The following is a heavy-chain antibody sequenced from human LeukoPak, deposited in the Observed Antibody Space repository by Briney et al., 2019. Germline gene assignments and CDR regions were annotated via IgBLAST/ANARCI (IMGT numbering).Heavy chain of an antibody. CDR1: GYTFTGYY. CDR3: ARDPPAGESSELEGNY. D-gene: IGHD6-6*01. CDR2: INPNSGGT. J-gene: IGHJ4*02. V-gene: IGHV1-2*02. Sequence: EASVKVSCKASGYTFTGYYMHWVRQAPGQGLEWMGWINPNSGGTNYAQKFQGRVTMTRDTSISTAYMELSRLRSDDAAVYYCARDPPAGESSELEGNYWGQGTLVTVSS.